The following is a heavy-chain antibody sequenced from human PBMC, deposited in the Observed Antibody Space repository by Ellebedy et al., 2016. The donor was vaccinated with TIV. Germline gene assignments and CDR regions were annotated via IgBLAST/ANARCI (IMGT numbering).Heavy chain of an antibody. CDR2: VYTSGST. D-gene: IGHD3-16*01. CDR1: GDSISSYY. CDR3: ARMAREGGGYFDY. Sequence: SETLSLTCTVSGDSISSYYWSWIRQPAGKALEWIGRVYTSGSTNYNPSLKSRVTMSIDTSKNQFSVRLSSVTAADTAVYYCARMAREGGGYFDYWGQGTLVTVSS. J-gene: IGHJ4*02. V-gene: IGHV4-4*07.